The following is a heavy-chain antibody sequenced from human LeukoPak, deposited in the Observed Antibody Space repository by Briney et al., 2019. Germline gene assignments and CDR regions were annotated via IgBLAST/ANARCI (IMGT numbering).Heavy chain of an antibody. Sequence: ASVKVSCKASGYTFTGYYMHWVRQAPGQGLEWMGWINPNSGGTNYAQKFQGRVTMTRDTSISTAYMELSRLRSDDTAVYYCARVWFGEYYFDHWGQGTLVTVSS. CDR2: INPNSGGT. D-gene: IGHD3-10*01. CDR3: ARVWFGEYYFDH. V-gene: IGHV1-2*02. J-gene: IGHJ4*02. CDR1: GYTFTGYY.